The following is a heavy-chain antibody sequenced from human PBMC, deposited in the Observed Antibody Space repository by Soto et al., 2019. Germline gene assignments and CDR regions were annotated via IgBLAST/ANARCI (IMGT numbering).Heavy chain of an antibody. CDR2: AYHSGST. J-gene: IGHJ4*02. Sequence: QLQLQQSGPGLVRPSGTLSLTCAVSGSFTRTNNWWSWVRQPPGKGLEWIGDAYHSGSTEYNPSLKSRVSISVDKSKNQISLKLTSATAADTAVYYCARNPPSSYYGGSGTFDYWGQGTLVTVSS. V-gene: IGHV4-4*02. CDR1: GSFTRTNNW. D-gene: IGHD3-10*01. CDR3: ARNPPSSYYGGSGTFDY.